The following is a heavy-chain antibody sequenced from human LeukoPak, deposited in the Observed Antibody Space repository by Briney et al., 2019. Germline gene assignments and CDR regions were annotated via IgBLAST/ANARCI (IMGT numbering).Heavy chain of an antibody. J-gene: IGHJ4*02. CDR1: GFTFSSYG. Sequence: GGSLRLSCAASGFTFSSYGMHWVRQAPGKGLEWVAFIRYDGSNKYYADSVKGRFTISRDNSKNTPYLQMNSLRAEDTAVYYCAKACDYSNYGVAALVGWGQGTLVTVSS. V-gene: IGHV3-30*02. D-gene: IGHD4-11*01. CDR2: IRYDGSNK. CDR3: AKACDYSNYGVAALVG.